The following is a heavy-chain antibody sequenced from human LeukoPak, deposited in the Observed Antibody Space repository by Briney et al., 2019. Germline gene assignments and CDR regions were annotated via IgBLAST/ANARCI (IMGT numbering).Heavy chain of an antibody. V-gene: IGHV3-43D*03. D-gene: IGHD3-22*01. CDR2: ISWDGGST. CDR3: AKDGINYYDSSGYYYQDY. CDR1: GFTFDDYA. Sequence: PGGSLRLSCAASGFTFDDYAMHWVRQAPGKGLEWVSLISWDGGSTYYADSVKGRFTISRDNSKNSLYLQMNSLRAEDTALYYCAKDGINYYDSSGYYYQDYWGQGTLVTVSS. J-gene: IGHJ4*02.